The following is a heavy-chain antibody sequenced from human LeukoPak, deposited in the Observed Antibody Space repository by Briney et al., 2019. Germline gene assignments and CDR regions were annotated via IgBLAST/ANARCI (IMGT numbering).Heavy chain of an antibody. V-gene: IGHV4-4*07. CDR1: GGSISSHY. CDR2: IYTSGST. J-gene: IGHJ1*01. Sequence: TSETLSLTCTVSGGSISSHYWSWIRQPAGKGLEWIGRIYTSGSTNYNPSLKSRVTMSVDTSKNQFSLKLSSVTAADTAVYYCARDPGVGSGWSEYFQHWGQGTLVTVSS. D-gene: IGHD6-19*01. CDR3: ARDPGVGSGWSEYFQH.